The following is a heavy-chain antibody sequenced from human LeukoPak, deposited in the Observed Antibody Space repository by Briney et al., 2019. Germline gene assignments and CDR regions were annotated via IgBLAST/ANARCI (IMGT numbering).Heavy chain of an antibody. CDR1: GFTFSSYA. CDR2: ISCSGGST. Sequence: SGGSLRLSCAASGFTFSSYAMSWVRQAPGKGLEWVSAISCSGGSTYYADSVKGRFTISRDNSKNTLYLQMNSLRAEDTAVYYCAKGSVPITMIVVVTPFDYWGQGTLVTVSS. V-gene: IGHV3-23*01. CDR3: AKGSVPITMIVVVTPFDY. J-gene: IGHJ4*02. D-gene: IGHD3-22*01.